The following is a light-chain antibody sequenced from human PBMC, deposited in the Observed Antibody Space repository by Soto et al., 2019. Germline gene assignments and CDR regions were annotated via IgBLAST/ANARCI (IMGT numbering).Light chain of an antibody. CDR3: QSYDTSLSAPV. CDR1: RSNIGAGYA. J-gene: IGLJ2*01. V-gene: IGLV1-40*01. CDR2: DNT. Sequence: QSVLTQPPSVSGAPGQRVTISCSGSRSNIGAGYAVHWYQQLPGSDPILLIYDNTNRPSGVTDRFSASESGTSASLAITGLQSKDEADYYCQSYDTSLSAPVFGGGTKLTVL.